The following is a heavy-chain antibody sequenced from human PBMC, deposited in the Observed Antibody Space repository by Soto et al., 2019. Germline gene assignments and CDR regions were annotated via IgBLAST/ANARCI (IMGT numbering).Heavy chain of an antibody. J-gene: IGHJ6*02. Sequence: GGSLRLSCAASGSTFNHYAMSWVRQAPGKGLEWVSAVSGRGGSTKYADSVKGRFIISRDNSNSTLYLQMDSLRGEDTAVYYCAKDSTVTTSLYFYYYGFDVWGQGTTVTVS. V-gene: IGHV3-23*01. D-gene: IGHD4-17*01. CDR3: AKDSTVTTSLYFYYYGFDV. CDR1: GSTFNHYA. CDR2: VSGRGGST.